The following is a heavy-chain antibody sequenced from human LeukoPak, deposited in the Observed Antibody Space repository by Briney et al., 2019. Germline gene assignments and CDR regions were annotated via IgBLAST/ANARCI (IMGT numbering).Heavy chain of an antibody. Sequence: SGTLSLTCTVSGGSINNSYWSWVRQPPGKGLEWIGYINYRGNTHYNPSLKSRVTISVDTSKNQFSLSLRSVTAADTAVYYCARVQSDSSAFYSHFDHWGQGTLVSVSS. V-gene: IGHV4-59*01. CDR1: GGSINNSY. CDR2: INYRGNT. J-gene: IGHJ4*02. D-gene: IGHD3-22*01. CDR3: ARVQSDSSAFYSHFDH.